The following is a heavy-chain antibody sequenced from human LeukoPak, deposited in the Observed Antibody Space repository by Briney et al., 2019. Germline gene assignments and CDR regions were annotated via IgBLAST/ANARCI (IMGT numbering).Heavy chain of an antibody. CDR1: GFTFSKFA. CDR3: AKGRSWNDVRQWGY. V-gene: IGHV3-30*04. Sequence: SGGSLRLSCAAAGFTFSKFAMHWVRQAPGKGLEWVAVVSYDGSNKYYADSVKGRFTISRDNSKNTLYLQMNSLRAEDTAVYYCAKGRSWNDVRQWGYWGQGTLVTVSS. D-gene: IGHD1-1*01. CDR2: VSYDGSNK. J-gene: IGHJ4*02.